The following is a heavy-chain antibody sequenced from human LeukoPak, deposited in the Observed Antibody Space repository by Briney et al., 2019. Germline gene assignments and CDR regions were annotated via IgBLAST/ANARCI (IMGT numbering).Heavy chain of an antibody. J-gene: IGHJ4*02. CDR2: LNPNSGGT. D-gene: IGHD3-16*02. CDR1: GYAFTGFY. CDR3: ARDPSNTSGRYTYFDY. V-gene: IGHV1-2*06. Sequence: ASVKVSCKASGYAFTGFYIHWVRQAPGQGLEWMGRLNPNSGGTIHAQKFQGRVTITRDTSTSTAYMELRSLRSDDTAVYYCARDPSNTSGRYTYFDYWGQGTLVTVSS.